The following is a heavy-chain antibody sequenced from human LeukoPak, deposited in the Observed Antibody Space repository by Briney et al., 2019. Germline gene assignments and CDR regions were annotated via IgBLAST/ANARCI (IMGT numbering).Heavy chain of an antibody. CDR2: IIPIFGTA. CDR1: GGTFSSYA. V-gene: IGHV1-69*06. Sequence: SVTVSCTASGGTFSSYAISWARQAPGQGLEWMGRIIPIFGTANYAQKFQGRVTITADKSTSTAYMELSSLRSEDTAVYYCARGVVPAAMQIYYYMDVWGKGTTVTVSS. D-gene: IGHD2-2*01. J-gene: IGHJ6*03. CDR3: ARGVVPAAMQIYYYMDV.